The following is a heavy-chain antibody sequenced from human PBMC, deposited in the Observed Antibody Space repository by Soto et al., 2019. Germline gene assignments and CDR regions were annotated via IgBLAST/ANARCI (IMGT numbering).Heavy chain of an antibody. CDR3: AGLFEWRQDFDI. CDR1: GGSISSGDYY. CDR2: IYYSGST. Sequence: QVQLQESGPGLVKPSQTLSLTCTVSGGSISSGDYYWSWIRQPPGKGLEWIGYIYYSGSTYYNPSLKSRVTNSVDTCKNQTSLKLSSVTAADTAVDYCAGLFEWRQDFDIWGQGTMVTVSS. J-gene: IGHJ3*02. V-gene: IGHV4-30-4*01. D-gene: IGHD3-9*01.